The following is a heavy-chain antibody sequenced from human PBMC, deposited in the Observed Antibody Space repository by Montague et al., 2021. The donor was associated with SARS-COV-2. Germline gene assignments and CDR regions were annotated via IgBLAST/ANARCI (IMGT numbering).Heavy chain of an antibody. V-gene: IGHV3-9*01. Sequence: SLRLSCAASGFTFGDYAMHWVRQAPGKGLEWVSGISWNSGSIGYSDSLKGRFTISRDNAKNSLYLQMNSLRAEDTALYYCAKDWDYYDSSGYIDYWGQGTLVTVSS. CDR3: AKDWDYYDSSGYIDY. D-gene: IGHD3-22*01. CDR1: GFTFGDYA. CDR2: ISWNSGSI. J-gene: IGHJ4*02.